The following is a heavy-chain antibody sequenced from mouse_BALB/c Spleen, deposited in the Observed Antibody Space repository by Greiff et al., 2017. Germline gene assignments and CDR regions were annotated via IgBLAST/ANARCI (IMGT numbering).Heavy chain of an antibody. D-gene: IGHD2-4*01. CDR1: GYSITSDYA. CDR3: ARSGYDYEDYYAMDY. CDR2: ISYSGST. Sequence: EVQLQQSGPGLVKPSQSLSLTCTVTGYSITSDYAWNWIRQFPGNKLEWMGYISYSGSTSYNPSLKSRISITRDTSKNQFFLQLNSVTTEDTATYYCARSGYDYEDYYAMDYWGQGTSVTVSS. J-gene: IGHJ4*01. V-gene: IGHV3-2*02.